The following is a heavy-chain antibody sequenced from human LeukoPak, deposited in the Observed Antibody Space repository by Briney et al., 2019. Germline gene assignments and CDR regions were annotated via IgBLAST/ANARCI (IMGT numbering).Heavy chain of an antibody. D-gene: IGHD3-3*01. CDR1: GGSISSYY. CDR3: ARDARGWSGFDY. Sequence: SETLSLTCSVSGGSISSYYWSWIRQPAGKGRDWIGRIYTTGNTDYNPSLKSRVTMSVDTSKNQFSLNLSSVTAADTAVYYCARDARGWSGFDYWGQGTLVTVSS. V-gene: IGHV4-4*07. CDR2: IYTTGNT. J-gene: IGHJ4*02.